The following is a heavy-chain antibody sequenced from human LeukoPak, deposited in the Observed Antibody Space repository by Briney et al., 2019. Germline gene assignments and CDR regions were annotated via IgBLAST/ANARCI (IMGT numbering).Heavy chain of an antibody. CDR3: ARDLIIRGRGYYFDL. CDR1: GFRFRNYA. V-gene: IGHV3-23*01. CDR2: IYGDGDRT. Sequence: GGSLRLSCAGSGFRFRNYAMSWVRQTPGKGLEWVSSIYGDGDRTYYADSVKGRFIISRDSSNDTLHLQMSSLRVEDTAVYYCARDLIIRGRGYYFDLWGQGTLVTVSS. D-gene: IGHD2-15*01. J-gene: IGHJ4*02.